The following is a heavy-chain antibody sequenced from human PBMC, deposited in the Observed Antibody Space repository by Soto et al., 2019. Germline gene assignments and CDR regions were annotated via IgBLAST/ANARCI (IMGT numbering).Heavy chain of an antibody. D-gene: IGHD3-16*02. V-gene: IGHV1-8*01. J-gene: IGHJ4*02. Sequence: GASVKVSCAASGYSFTSYDINWVRQATGQGLEWMGWMNPNSGNTGYAQKFQGRVTMTRNTSISTAYMELSSLRSEDTAVYYCTILTFGGVIAPIDYWGQGTLVTVSS. CDR3: TILTFGGVIAPIDY. CDR2: MNPNSGNT. CDR1: GYSFTSYD.